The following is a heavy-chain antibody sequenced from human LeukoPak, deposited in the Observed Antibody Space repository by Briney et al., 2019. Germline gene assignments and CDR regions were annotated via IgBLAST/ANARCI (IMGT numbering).Heavy chain of an antibody. CDR3: ARSTLRFLGFDP. J-gene: IGHJ5*02. CDR1: GYTFTSYG. Sequence: ASVKVSCKASGYTFTSYGISWVRQAPGQGLEWMGGIIPIFGTANYAQKFQGRVTITADESTSTAYMELSSLRSEDTAVYYCARSTLRFLGFDPWGQGTLVTVSS. V-gene: IGHV1-69*13. CDR2: IIPIFGTA. D-gene: IGHD3-3*01.